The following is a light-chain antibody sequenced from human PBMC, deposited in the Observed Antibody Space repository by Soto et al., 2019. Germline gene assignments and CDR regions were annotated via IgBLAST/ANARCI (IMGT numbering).Light chain of an antibody. Sequence: QSVLTQPPAVSGAPGQRVTISCTGSSCNIGGGYDVHWYQQRPGTAPKLLIYGNSNRPSGVPDRFSASTSGPSASLAIPGLPAEHETDYYCQSYDSSMSGYVFGTGTKATVL. V-gene: IGLV1-40*01. CDR1: SCNIGGGYD. CDR2: GNS. J-gene: IGLJ1*01. CDR3: QSYDSSMSGYV.